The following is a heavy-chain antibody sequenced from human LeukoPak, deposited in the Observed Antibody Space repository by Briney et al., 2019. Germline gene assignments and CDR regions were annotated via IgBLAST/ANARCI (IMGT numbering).Heavy chain of an antibody. J-gene: IGHJ6*02. CDR3: ARSLYYYYAMDV. V-gene: IGHV3-21*01. CDR1: GFSFSSYS. Sequence: GGSLRLSCAASGFSFSSYSMNWVRQAPGQGLEWVSSISSSGSYIYYADSMKGRFTISRDNAKNSLYLQMNSLRAEDTAVYYCARSLYYYYAMDVWGQGTTVTVSS. CDR2: ISSSGSYI.